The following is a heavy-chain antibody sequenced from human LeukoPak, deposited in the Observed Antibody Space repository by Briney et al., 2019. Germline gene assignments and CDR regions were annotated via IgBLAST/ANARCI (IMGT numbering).Heavy chain of an antibody. CDR1: GFTFSSYA. V-gene: IGHV3-23*01. CDR2: ISGSGGST. CDR3: AKGKRWYYGSGSYYTASVY. J-gene: IGHJ4*02. D-gene: IGHD3-10*01. Sequence: GGSLRLSCAASGFTFSSYAMSWVRQAPGKGLEWVSAISGSGGSTYYADSVKGRFTISRDNSKNTLYLQMNSLRAEDTAVYYCAKGKRWYYGSGSYYTASVYWGQGTLVTVSS.